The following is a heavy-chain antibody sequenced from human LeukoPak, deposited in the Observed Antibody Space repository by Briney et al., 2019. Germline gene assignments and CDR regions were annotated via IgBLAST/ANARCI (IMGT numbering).Heavy chain of an antibody. CDR3: ARVDRNYYYYYMDV. CDR1: GGSFSGYY. Sequence: SETLSLTCAVYGGSFSGYYWSWIRQPPGKGLEWIGSIYHSGSTYYNPSLKSRVTISVDTSKNQFSLKLSSVTAADTAVYYCARVDRNYYYYYMDVWGKGTTVTVSS. CDR2: IYHSGST. J-gene: IGHJ6*03. V-gene: IGHV4-34*01.